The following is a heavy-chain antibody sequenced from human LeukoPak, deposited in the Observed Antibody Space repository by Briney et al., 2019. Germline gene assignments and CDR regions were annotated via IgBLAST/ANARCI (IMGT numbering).Heavy chain of an antibody. CDR3: ARGGGLDV. V-gene: IGHV3-74*01. CDR2: INSDGSST. D-gene: IGHD3-16*01. Sequence: GGSLRLSCAASGFTFSTYWMHWVRQAPGKGLVWVSRINSDGSSTYYADSVKGRFTISRDNAKNSLYLQMSNLRAEDTAVYFCARGGGLDVWGQGATVTVSS. CDR1: GFTFSTYW. J-gene: IGHJ6*02.